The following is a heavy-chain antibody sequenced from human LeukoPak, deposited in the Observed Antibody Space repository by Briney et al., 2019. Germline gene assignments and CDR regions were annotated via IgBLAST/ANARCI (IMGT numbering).Heavy chain of an antibody. D-gene: IGHD2-21*01. CDR1: GFTFSSYG. CDR2: IWSGGRNK. J-gene: IGHJ4*02. Sequence: GGSLRLSCAASGFTFSSYGMHWVRQAPGKGLEWVAVIWSGGRNKYYADSVKGRFTISRDNSKNTLDLQMNSLRADDTAVYYCARELWPFTGFDYWGQGTLVTVSS. CDR3: ARELWPFTGFDY. V-gene: IGHV3-33*01.